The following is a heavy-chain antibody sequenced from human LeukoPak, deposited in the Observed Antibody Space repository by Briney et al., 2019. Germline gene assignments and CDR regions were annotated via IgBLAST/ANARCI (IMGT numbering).Heavy chain of an antibody. CDR1: GFTFNTYA. CDR2: ISSTSNYI. D-gene: IGHD3-16*01. J-gene: IGHJ4*02. CDR3: ARASYTTTWHHLGS. Sequence: GGSLRLSCAASGFTFNTYAMTWVRQAPGKGLEWVSCISSTSNYIFYADSVRGRFTISRDNAKNSLYLQMDSLRAEDTAVYYCARASYTTTWHHLGSWGQGTLVTVSS. V-gene: IGHV3-21*01.